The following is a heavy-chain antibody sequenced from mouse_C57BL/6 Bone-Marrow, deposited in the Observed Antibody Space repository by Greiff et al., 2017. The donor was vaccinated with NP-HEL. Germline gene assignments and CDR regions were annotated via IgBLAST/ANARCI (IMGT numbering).Heavy chain of an antibody. J-gene: IGHJ1*03. CDR2: IYPGDGDT. D-gene: IGHD3-1*01. Sequence: VHLVESGPELVKPGASVKISCKASGYAFSSSWMNWVKQRPGKGLEWIGRIYPGDGDTNYNGKFKGKATLTADKSSSTAYMQLSSLTSEDSAVYCCAREGYTPVGGWYFDVWGTGTTVTVSS. V-gene: IGHV1-82*01. CDR1: GYAFSSSW. CDR3: AREGYTPVGGWYFDV.